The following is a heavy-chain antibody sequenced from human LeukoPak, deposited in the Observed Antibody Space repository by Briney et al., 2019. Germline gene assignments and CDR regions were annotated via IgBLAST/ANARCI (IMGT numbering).Heavy chain of an antibody. J-gene: IGHJ3*02. CDR1: GYTFTSYA. Sequence: GASVKVSCRASGYTFTSYAMNWVRQAPGQGLEWMGWINTNTGNPTYAQGFTGRFVFSLDTSVSTAYLQISSLKAEDTAVYYCARVSETTVTSTDAFDIWGQGTMVTVSS. V-gene: IGHV7-4-1*02. D-gene: IGHD4-17*01. CDR3: ARVSETTVTSTDAFDI. CDR2: INTNTGNP.